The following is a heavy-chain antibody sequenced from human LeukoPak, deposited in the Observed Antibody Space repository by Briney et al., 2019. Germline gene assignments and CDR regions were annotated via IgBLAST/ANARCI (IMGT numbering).Heavy chain of an antibody. J-gene: IGHJ3*02. Sequence: PGGSLRLSCAASSFTFSSYWVTWVRQAPGEGLECVANIKEDGSKTFYVDSVKGRFTISRDNAKNSLYLQMNSLRAEDTAVYYCARDPYYYDSGSFAAFDIWGQGTMVTVSS. CDR1: SFTFSSYW. CDR2: IKEDGSKT. V-gene: IGHV3-7*01. D-gene: IGHD3-10*01. CDR3: ARDPYYYDSGSFAAFDI.